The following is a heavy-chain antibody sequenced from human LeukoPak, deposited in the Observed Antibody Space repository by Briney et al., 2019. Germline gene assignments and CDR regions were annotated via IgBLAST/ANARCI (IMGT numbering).Heavy chain of an antibody. CDR1: GVRVGSYY. CDR2: VGNSDNHK. V-gene: IGHV3-11*04. J-gene: IGHJ6*02. CDR3: ARYGLLWFDDTPTGPGYCYYGMDV. D-gene: IGHD3-10*01. Sequence: GGSLGLSCAASGVRVGSYYTSRIRQAPGKGLEGVAVVGNSDNHKDHAESVKGRFTISRDDAKNSLNLQMNSLRAANTAVYTCARYGLLWFDDTPTGPGYCYYGMDVWGQGTTVTVSS.